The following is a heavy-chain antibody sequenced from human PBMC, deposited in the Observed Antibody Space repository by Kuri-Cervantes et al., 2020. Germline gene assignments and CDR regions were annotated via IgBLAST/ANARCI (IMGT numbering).Heavy chain of an antibody. J-gene: IGHJ6*02. CDR3: AKDAGAWFGELPLYYYYYGMDV. CDR2: ISYDGSNK. D-gene: IGHD3-10*01. V-gene: IGHV3-30*18. CDR1: GFTFSSYG. Sequence: GESLKISCAASGFTFSSYGMHWVRQAPGKGLEWVAVISYDGSNKYYADSVKGRFTISRDNSKNTLYLQMNSLRAEDTAVYYCAKDAGAWFGELPLYYYYYGMDVWGQGTTVTVSS.